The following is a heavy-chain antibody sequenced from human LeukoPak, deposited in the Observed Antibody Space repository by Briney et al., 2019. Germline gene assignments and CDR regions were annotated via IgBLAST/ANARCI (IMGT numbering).Heavy chain of an antibody. CDR1: GGSIGSNY. J-gene: IGHJ4*02. Sequence: TETLSLTCTVSGGSIGSNYWTWIRQPPGKGLEYIGYIYYTGGTNYNPSLKSRVTISVDTSKNQFSLKLSSVTAADTAVYFCAKYGNSGWVIDNWGQGTLVTVSS. V-gene: IGHV4-59*08. CDR2: IYYTGGT. D-gene: IGHD6-19*01. CDR3: AKYGNSGWVIDN.